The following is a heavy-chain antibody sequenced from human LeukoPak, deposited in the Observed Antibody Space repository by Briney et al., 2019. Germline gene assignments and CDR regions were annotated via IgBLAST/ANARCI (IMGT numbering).Heavy chain of an antibody. D-gene: IGHD3-22*01. CDR1: GYKFTTDY. CDR3: ARPMIVQGEFDAFDI. CDR2: IYPDDSET. Sequence: GESLKISCEASGYKFTTDYIGWVRQMPGKGLEWMGIIYPDDSETNYSPSFKGQVTISADKSISTAYLQWSSLKASDTAMYYCARPMIVQGEFDAFDIWGQGTMVTVSS. V-gene: IGHV5-51*01. J-gene: IGHJ3*02.